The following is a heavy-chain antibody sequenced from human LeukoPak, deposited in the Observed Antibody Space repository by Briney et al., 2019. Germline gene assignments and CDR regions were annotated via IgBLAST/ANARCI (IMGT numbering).Heavy chain of an antibody. Sequence: ASVKVSCKASGYTFTSYYMHWVRQAPGQGLEWMGIINPGAGSTSYAQKFQGRVTMTRDMSTSTVYMELSSLRSDDTAVYYCARDRHYYDSSGSRGVMGNWGQGTLVTVSS. CDR1: GYTFTSYY. CDR2: INPGAGST. J-gene: IGHJ4*02. D-gene: IGHD3-22*01. CDR3: ARDRHYYDSSGSRGVMGN. V-gene: IGHV1-46*01.